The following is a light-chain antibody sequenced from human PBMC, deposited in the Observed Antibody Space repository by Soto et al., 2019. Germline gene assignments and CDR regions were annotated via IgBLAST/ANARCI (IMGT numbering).Light chain of an antibody. CDR2: DAF. V-gene: IGKV3-11*01. J-gene: IGKJ4*01. CDR1: QSVISS. Sequence: EIVLTQSPATLSLSPGESATLSCRASQSVISSLAWYQQKPGQAPRLLIIDAFNRASGIPDRFSGSGSGTDFTLPISSLEPEDFELYYCQQRDKGPLSFGGGTKVEIK. CDR3: QQRDKGPLS.